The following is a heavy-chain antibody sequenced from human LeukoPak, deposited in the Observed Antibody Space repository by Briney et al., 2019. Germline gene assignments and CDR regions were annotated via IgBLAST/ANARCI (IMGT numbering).Heavy chain of an antibody. CDR3: AKGGKWDVTPFDY. CDR2: ISGGGGST. V-gene: IGHV3-23*01. J-gene: IGHJ4*02. D-gene: IGHD1-26*01. CDR1: GFTFTSYS. Sequence: GGSLRLSCAASGFTFTSYSMNWVRQAPGKGLEWVSTISGGGGSTYYADSVKGRFTISRDNSKNTLYLQVNSLRAEDTAVHYCAKGGKWDVTPFDYWGQGTLITVSS.